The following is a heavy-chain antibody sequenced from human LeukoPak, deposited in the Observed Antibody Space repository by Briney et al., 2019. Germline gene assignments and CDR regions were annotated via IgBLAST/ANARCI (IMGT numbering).Heavy chain of an antibody. CDR2: INPNSGGT. V-gene: IGHV1-2*02. D-gene: IGHD5-18*01. CDR3: ARAHPTWIQLWSHSKSY. Sequence: ASVKVSCKASGYTFTGYYMHWVRQAPGQGLEWMGWINPNSGGTNYAQKFQGRVTMTRDTSISTAYMELSRLRSDDTAVYYCARAHPTWIQLWSHSKSYWGQGTLVTVSS. J-gene: IGHJ4*02. CDR1: GYTFTGYY.